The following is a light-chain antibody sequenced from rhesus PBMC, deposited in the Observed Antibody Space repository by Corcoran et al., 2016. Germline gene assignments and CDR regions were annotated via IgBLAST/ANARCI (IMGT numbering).Light chain of an antibody. CDR3: QQYSDLYT. CDR1: ESVGSY. CDR2: SAS. J-gene: IGKJ2*01. V-gene: IGKV3-40*03. Sequence: IVMTQSPATLSLSPGETATLSCWASESVGSYLAWYQQKPGRAPNLLVHSASFRASGIPDRFSGSGSRTEFALTISSLEPEDVGVYHCQQYSDLYTFGQGTKVEIK.